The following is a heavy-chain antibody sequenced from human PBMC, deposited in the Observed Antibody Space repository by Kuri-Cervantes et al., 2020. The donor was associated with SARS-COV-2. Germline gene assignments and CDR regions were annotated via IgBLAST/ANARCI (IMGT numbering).Heavy chain of an antibody. Sequence: SETLSLTCTASGGSISSYYWSWIRQPAGKGLEWIGRIYTSGSTNYNPSLKSRVTMSVDTSKNQFSLKLSSVTAADTALYYCARVSINHYYDRSGYYLDVWGKGTTVTVSS. CDR3: ARVSINHYYDRSGYYLDV. D-gene: IGHD3-22*01. J-gene: IGHJ6*03. CDR2: IYTSGST. V-gene: IGHV4-4*07. CDR1: GGSISSYY.